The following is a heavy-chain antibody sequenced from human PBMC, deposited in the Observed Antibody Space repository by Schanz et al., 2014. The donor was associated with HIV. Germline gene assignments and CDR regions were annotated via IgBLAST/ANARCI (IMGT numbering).Heavy chain of an antibody. V-gene: IGHV3-21*02. Sequence: EVQLLEFGGCSVRPGESLRLSCLASGFTFNNYAMSWVRQAPGKGLEWVSSISGGSGDKLYADSIKGRFTISRDNANNSVYLQMNSLRAEDTALYHCAREGTYDYALSWGQGTLVTVSS. D-gene: IGHD3-16*01. J-gene: IGHJ4*02. CDR1: GFTFNNYA. CDR3: AREGTYDYALS. CDR2: ISGGSGDK.